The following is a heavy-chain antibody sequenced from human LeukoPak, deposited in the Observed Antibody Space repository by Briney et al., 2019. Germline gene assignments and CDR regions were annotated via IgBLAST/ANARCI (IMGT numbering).Heavy chain of an antibody. V-gene: IGHV3-21*01. CDR2: ISSSSSHM. Sequence: GGSLRLSCAASGFTFGTYSMNWVRQAPGKGLEWISSISSSSSHMYYADSVRGRSTISRDNAKNSLYLQMNSLRVEDTAVYYCARDPGAGDVWGQGTTVTVSS. J-gene: IGHJ6*02. CDR1: GFTFGTYS. D-gene: IGHD6-19*01. CDR3: ARDPGAGDV.